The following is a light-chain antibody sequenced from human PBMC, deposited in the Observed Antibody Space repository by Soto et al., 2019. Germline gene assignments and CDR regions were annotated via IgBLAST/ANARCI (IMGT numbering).Light chain of an antibody. J-gene: IGLJ3*02. CDR2: SNN. CDR3: AAWDDSLNGWV. CDR1: SSNIGSNT. Sequence: QSVLTQPPSASGTPGQRVTISCSGSSSNIGSNTVNWYQHLPGTAPKLLIYSNNQRPSGVPDRFSSSKSGTSASLAISGLQSEDEADYYCAAWDDSLNGWVFGGGTKLTVL. V-gene: IGLV1-44*01.